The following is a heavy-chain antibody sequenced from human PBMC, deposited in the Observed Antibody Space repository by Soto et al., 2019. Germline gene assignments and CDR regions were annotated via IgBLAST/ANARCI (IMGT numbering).Heavy chain of an antibody. CDR1: GYTLTELS. CDR3: AKDLQGGWYQYFDY. D-gene: IGHD6-19*01. J-gene: IGHJ4*02. CDR2: FDPEDGET. V-gene: IGHV1-24*01. Sequence: ASVKVSFKVSGYTLTELSMHWLRQAPGKGLEWMGGFDPEDGETIYADSVKGRFTIPRDNSKNTLYLQMNSLRAEDTAVYYCAKDLQGGWYQYFDYWGQGTLVTVSS.